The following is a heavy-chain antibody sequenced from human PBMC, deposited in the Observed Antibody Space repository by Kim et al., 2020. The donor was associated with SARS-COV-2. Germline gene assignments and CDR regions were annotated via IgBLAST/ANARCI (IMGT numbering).Heavy chain of an antibody. J-gene: IGHJ4*02. D-gene: IGHD3-10*01. Sequence: GGSLRLSCVASGFTFGNHAMNWVRQAPGKGLEWVSGISGGGADPNYADSVKGRFTISRDNYKNTLYLQMNSLRAEDTAVYYCARDGYGSGSFYSLSIDCWGQGIQVTVSS. CDR2: ISGGGADP. CDR1: GFTFGNHA. CDR3: ARDGYGSGSFYSLSIDC. V-gene: IGHV3-23*01.